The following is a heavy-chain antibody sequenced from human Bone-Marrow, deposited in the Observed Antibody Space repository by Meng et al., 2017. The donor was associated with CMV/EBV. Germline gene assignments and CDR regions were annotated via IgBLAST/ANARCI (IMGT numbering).Heavy chain of an antibody. Sequence: GESLKISCAASGFTFSSYGMHWVRQAPGKGLVWVSRINSDGSSTSYADSVKGRFTISRDNAKNTLYLQMNSLRAEDTAVYYCARGLGVTYDFWSGGSPFDIWGQGTMVTVSS. CDR1: GFTFSSYG. CDR2: INSDGSST. J-gene: IGHJ3*02. V-gene: IGHV3-74*01. D-gene: IGHD3-3*01. CDR3: ARGLGVTYDFWSGGSPFDI.